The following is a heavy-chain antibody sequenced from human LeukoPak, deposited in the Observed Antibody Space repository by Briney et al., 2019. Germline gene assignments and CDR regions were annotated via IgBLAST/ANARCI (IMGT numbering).Heavy chain of an antibody. D-gene: IGHD4-17*01. Sequence: GRSLRLSCAASGFTFSSYAMSWVRQAPGKGLEWVSAISGGGGSTYHADSVKGRFTISRDNSKNTLYLQMNSLRAEDTAVYYCAKDRRSNGDWGQGTLVTVSS. CDR2: ISGGGGST. J-gene: IGHJ4*02. V-gene: IGHV3-23*01. CDR1: GFTFSSYA. CDR3: AKDRRSNGD.